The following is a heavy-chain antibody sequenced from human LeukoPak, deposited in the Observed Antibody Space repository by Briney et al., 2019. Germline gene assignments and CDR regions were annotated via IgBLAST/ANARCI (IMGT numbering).Heavy chain of an antibody. J-gene: IGHJ2*01. V-gene: IGHV1-2*02. CDR3: ARIVAVAGTGYFDL. CDR2: INPNSGGT. CDR1: GYTFTGYY. Sequence: ASVKVSCKATGYTFTGYYMHWVRQAPGQGLEWMGWINPNSGGTNYAQKFQGRVTITRDTAISTAYMELSRLRSDDTAVYYCARIVAVAGTGYFDLWGRGTLVTVSS. D-gene: IGHD6-19*01.